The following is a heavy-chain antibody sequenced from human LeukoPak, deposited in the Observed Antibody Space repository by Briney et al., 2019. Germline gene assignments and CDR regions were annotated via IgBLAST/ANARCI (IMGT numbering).Heavy chain of an antibody. J-gene: IGHJ6*03. D-gene: IGHD3-3*01. CDR3: ARTQRITIFGVVVASTMDV. V-gene: IGHV1-18*01. Sequence: ASVEVSCKASGYTFTSYGISWVRQAPGQGLEWMGWISAYNGNTNYAQKLQGRVTMTTDTSTSTAYMELRSLRSDDTAVYYCARTQRITIFGVVVASTMDVWGKGTTVTVSS. CDR2: ISAYNGNT. CDR1: GYTFTSYG.